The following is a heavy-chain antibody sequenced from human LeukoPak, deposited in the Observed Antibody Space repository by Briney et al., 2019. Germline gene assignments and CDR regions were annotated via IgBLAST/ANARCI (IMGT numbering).Heavy chain of an antibody. D-gene: IGHD3-9*01. V-gene: IGHV1-69*06. J-gene: IGHJ4*02. CDR2: IIPIFGTA. Sequence: ASVKVSCKASGGTFSSYAINWVRQAPGQGLEWMGGIIPIFGTANYAQKFQGRVTITADKSTSTTYMELSSLRSEDTAVYYCGRAFGYDILTAYYYYWGQGTLVTVSS. CDR1: GGTFSSYA. CDR3: GRAFGYDILTAYYYY.